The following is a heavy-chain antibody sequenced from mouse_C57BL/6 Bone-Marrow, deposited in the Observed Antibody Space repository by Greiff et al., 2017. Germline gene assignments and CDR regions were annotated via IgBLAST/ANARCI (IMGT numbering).Heavy chain of an antibody. V-gene: IGHV1-69*01. J-gene: IGHJ4*01. CDR1: GYTFTSYW. Sequence: QVQLQQPGAELVMPGASVKLSCKASGYTFTSYWMHWVKQRPGQGLEWIGEIDPSDSYTNYNQKLKGKSTLTVDKSSSTAYMQLSSLTSEDSAVYYCAREGLFLDYAMDYWGQGTSVTVSS. CDR3: AREGLFLDYAMDY. D-gene: IGHD1-1*02. CDR2: IDPSDSYT.